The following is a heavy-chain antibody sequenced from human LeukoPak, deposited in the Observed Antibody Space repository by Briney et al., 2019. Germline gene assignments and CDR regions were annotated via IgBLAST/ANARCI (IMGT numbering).Heavy chain of an antibody. V-gene: IGHV5-51*01. CDR2: IYPVDSDT. CDR1: GYSFTSYW. D-gene: IGHD1-26*01. Sequence: GESLKISWKGSGYSFTSYWIAWVRQMPGKGLEWMGIIYPVDSDTRYSPSFQGPVPISADKSISTAYLQWSSLKAWDTAMYYCARQRGIVGATGMFHTGIWGQGTMVTVSS. CDR3: ARQRGIVGATGMFHTGI. J-gene: IGHJ3*02.